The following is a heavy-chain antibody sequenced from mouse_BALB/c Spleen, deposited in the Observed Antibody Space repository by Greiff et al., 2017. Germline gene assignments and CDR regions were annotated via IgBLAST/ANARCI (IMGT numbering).Heavy chain of an antibody. Sequence: EVKLMESGGGLVQPGGSMKLSCVASGFTFSSYWMSWVRQSPEKGLEWVAEIRLKSDNYATHYAESVKGKFTISRDDSKSRLYLQMNSLRAEDTGIYYCTGNYGFAYWGQGTLVTVSA. J-gene: IGHJ3*01. D-gene: IGHD2-1*01. CDR1: GFTFSSYW. CDR2: IRLKSDNYAT. V-gene: IGHV6-6*02. CDR3: TGNYGFAY.